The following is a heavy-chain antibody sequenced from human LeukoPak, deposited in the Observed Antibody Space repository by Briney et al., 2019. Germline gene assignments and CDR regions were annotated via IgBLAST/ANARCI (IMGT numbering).Heavy chain of an antibody. CDR2: ISAYNGDT. CDR1: GYTFTGYY. Sequence: ASVKVSCKASGYTFTGYYMHWVRQAPGQGLEWMGWISAYNGDTNYAQKLQGRVTMTTDTSTSTAYMELRSLRSDDTAIYYCAGGGSGSSTWFDPWGQGTLVTVSS. J-gene: IGHJ5*02. CDR3: AGGGSGSSTWFDP. D-gene: IGHD6-6*01. V-gene: IGHV1-18*04.